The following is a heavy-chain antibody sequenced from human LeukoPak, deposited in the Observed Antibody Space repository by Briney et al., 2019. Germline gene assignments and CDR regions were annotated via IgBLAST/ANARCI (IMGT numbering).Heavy chain of an antibody. D-gene: IGHD3-3*01. CDR2: IIPIFGTA. CDR3: ARSLDFWSGYYLVGGSVYYGMDV. Sequence: SVKVSCKASGGTFSSYAISWVRQAPGQGLEWMGGIIPIFGTANYAQKFQGRVTITADESTSTACMELSSLRSEDTAVYYCARSLDFWSGYYLVGGSVYYGMDVWGQGTTVTVSS. J-gene: IGHJ6*02. CDR1: GGTFSSYA. V-gene: IGHV1-69*13.